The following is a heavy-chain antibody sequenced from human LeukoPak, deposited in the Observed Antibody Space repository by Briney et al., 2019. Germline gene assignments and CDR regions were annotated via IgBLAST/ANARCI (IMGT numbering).Heavy chain of an antibody. CDR3: ARGDYDGHYYYGTDV. J-gene: IGHJ6*02. CDR2: IYDSGTT. Sequence: SETLSLTCTVSGGSVSSGSNYWTWIRQPPGKGLEWIGYIYDSGTTNYNPSLKSRVTISVDRSKNQLSLKVSSGTAADTAVYFCARGDYDGHYYYGTDVWGQGTTVTVSS. CDR1: GGSVSSGSNY. V-gene: IGHV4-61*01. D-gene: IGHD4-23*01.